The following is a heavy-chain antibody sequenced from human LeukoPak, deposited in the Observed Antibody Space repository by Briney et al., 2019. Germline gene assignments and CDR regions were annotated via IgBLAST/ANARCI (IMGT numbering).Heavy chain of an antibody. CDR2: INHSGST. J-gene: IGHJ4*02. CDR3: ARGDILTGYSY. D-gene: IGHD3-9*01. CDR1: GGSFSGYY. Sequence: SETLSLTCAVYGGSFSGYYWSWIRQPPGKGLEWIGEINHSGSTNYNPSLKSRVTISVDTSKNQFSLKLSSVTAADTAVYYCARGDILTGYSYWGQGTLVAVSS. V-gene: IGHV4-34*01.